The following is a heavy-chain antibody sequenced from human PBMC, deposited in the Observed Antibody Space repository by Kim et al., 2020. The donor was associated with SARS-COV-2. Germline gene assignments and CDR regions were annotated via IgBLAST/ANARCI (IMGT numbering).Heavy chain of an antibody. J-gene: IGHJ4*02. V-gene: IGHV3-7*01. CDR3: APWCRE. Sequence: GGSLRLSCVASGFTFSTYYTSWVRQAPGKGLEWVANIKEDGSAKFYVDSVKGRFTISRDNAKNSLYLQMDSLRAEDTAVYDCAPWCREWGQGTLVTVSS. CDR2: IKEDGSAK. D-gene: IGHD2-8*01. CDR1: GFTFSTYY.